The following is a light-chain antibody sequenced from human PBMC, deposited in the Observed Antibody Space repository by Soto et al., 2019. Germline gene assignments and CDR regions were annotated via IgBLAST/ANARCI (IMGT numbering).Light chain of an antibody. J-gene: IGKJ1*01. CDR1: QSVSSN. CDR3: QQYNTWPRT. Sequence: EIVMTQSPATLSVSPGESATLSCRASQSVSSNLAWYQQKPGQAPRLVIYGASTRATGIPDRFSGSGSGAEFTLTISSRQSEDLAVYYCQQYNTWPRTFGQGTKVEIK. V-gene: IGKV3-15*01. CDR2: GAS.